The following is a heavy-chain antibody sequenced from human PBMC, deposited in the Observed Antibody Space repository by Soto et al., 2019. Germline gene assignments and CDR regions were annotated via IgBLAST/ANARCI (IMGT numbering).Heavy chain of an antibody. CDR2: IYHSGST. CDR1: GGSISSGDYY. CDR3: ARERPDGARLDP. J-gene: IGHJ5*02. V-gene: IGHV4-30-4*01. Sequence: QVQLQESGPGLVKPSQTLSLTCTVSGGSISSGDYYWSWIRQPPGKGLEWIGYIYHSGSTYYNPSLKSRGTISVDTSQTQFSLKLGSVTAADTAVYYCARERPDGARLDPWGQGTLVTVSS. D-gene: IGHD6-6*01.